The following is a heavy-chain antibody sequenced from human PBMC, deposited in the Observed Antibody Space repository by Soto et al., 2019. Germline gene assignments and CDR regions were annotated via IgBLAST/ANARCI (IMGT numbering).Heavy chain of an antibody. CDR2: IDSRGRTL. CDR1: GFTFTDYS. J-gene: IGHJ4*02. CDR3: ARQAARNYIDS. D-gene: IGHD6-6*01. V-gene: IGHV3-11*01. Sequence: GGSLRLSCAASGFTFTDYSKSWIRQAPGKGLEWLAFIDSRGRTLSYADSVKGRFTISRDNAKNSLYLQMHSLRADDTAVYYCARQAARNYIDSWGQGDVVTVYS.